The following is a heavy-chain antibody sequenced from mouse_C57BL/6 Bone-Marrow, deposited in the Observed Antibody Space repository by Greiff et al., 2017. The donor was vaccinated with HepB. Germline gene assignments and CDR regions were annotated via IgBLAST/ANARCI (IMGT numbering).Heavy chain of an antibody. Sequence: EVKVVESGGDLVKPGGSLKLSCAASGFTFSSYGMSWVRQTPDKRLEWVATISSGGSYTYYPDSVKGRFTISRDNAKNTLYLQMSSLKSEDTAMYYCAKLGIEFGYWGQGTTLTVSS. J-gene: IGHJ2*01. CDR2: ISSGGSYT. CDR3: AKLGIEFGY. D-gene: IGHD4-1*01. V-gene: IGHV5-6*01. CDR1: GFTFSSYG.